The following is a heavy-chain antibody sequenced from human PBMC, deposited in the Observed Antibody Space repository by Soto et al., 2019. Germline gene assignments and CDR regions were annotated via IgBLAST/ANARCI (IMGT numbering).Heavy chain of an antibody. CDR2: IYYSGST. Sequence: PSETLSLTCTVSGGSLSSGDYYWSWIRQPPGKGLEWIGYIYYSGSTYYNPSLKSRVTISVDTSKNQFSLKLSSVTAADTAVYYCATSPYDSSGPYYFDYWGQGTLVT. V-gene: IGHV4-30-4*01. D-gene: IGHD3-22*01. J-gene: IGHJ4*02. CDR3: ATSPYDSSGPYYFDY. CDR1: GGSLSSGDYY.